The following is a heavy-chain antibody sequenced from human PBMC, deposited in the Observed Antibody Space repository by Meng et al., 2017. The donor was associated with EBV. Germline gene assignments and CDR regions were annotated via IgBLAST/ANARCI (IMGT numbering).Heavy chain of an antibody. V-gene: IGHV1-69*17. J-gene: IGHJ4*02. Sequence: SGGEVNEPGSSVKVSCKGFGDNFNNFGISWVRQAPGQGLEWMGDITPVFGIANYAESFQGRVTISADTSTRTAYMDLSSLRSDDTAVYYCVRDLWLRIGECVWGQGTLVTVSS. CDR3: VRDLWLRIGECV. D-gene: IGHD5-12*01. CDR1: GDNFNNFG. CDR2: ITPVFGIA.